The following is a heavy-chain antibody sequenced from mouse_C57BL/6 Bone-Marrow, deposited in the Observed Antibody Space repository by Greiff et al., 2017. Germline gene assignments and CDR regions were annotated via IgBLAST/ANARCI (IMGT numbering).Heavy chain of an antibody. CDR3: ASGDYFGSSSSFDY. J-gene: IGHJ2*01. Sequence: EVQLQQSGPELVKPGASVKISCKASGYTFTDYYMNWVKQSHGKSLEWIGDINPNNGGTSYNQKFKGKATLTVDKSSSTAYMELRSLTSEDSAVYYCASGDYFGSSSSFDYWGQGTTLTVSS. V-gene: IGHV1-26*01. CDR2: INPNNGGT. D-gene: IGHD1-1*01. CDR1: GYTFTDYY.